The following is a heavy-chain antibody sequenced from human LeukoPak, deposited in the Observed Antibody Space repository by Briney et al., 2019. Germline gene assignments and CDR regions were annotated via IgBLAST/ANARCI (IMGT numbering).Heavy chain of an antibody. CDR1: GGSISSYY. D-gene: IGHD3-3*01. V-gene: IGHV4-4*07. Sequence: SETLSLTCTVSGGSISSYYWSWIRQPAGKGLEWIGRIYTSGSTNYNPSLKSRVTMSVDTSKNQSSLKLSSVTAADTAVYYCARDLSDFWSGDNTDAFDIWGQGTMVTVSS. CDR3: ARDLSDFWSGDNTDAFDI. J-gene: IGHJ3*02. CDR2: IYTSGST.